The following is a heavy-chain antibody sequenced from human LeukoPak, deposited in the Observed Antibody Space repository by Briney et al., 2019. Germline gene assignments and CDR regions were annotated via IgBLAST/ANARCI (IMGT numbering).Heavy chain of an antibody. V-gene: IGHV1-69*13. J-gene: IGHJ4*02. D-gene: IGHD5-24*01. CDR1: GYTFTSYG. CDR2: IIPIFGTA. CDR3: ARARRDGYKIFDY. Sequence: SVKVSCKASGYTFTSYGISWVRQAPGQGLEWMGGIIPIFGTANYAQKFQGRVTITADESTSTAYMELSSLRSEDTAMYYCARARRDGYKIFDYWGQGTLVTVSS.